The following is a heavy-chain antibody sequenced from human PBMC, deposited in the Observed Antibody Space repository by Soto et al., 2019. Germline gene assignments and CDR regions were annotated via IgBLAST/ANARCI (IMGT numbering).Heavy chain of an antibody. CDR1: GGSISTYY. CDR3: ARRYGWLYFDY. CDR2: VHYSGST. Sequence: SETLSLTCTVSGGSISTYYWTWIRQPPGKGLEWIGYVHYSGSTYYNPSLKSRVTISVDTSKNQFSLRLISVTAADTALYYCARRYGWLYFDYWGQGSLVTVSS. J-gene: IGHJ4*02. V-gene: IGHV4-59*08. D-gene: IGHD6-19*01.